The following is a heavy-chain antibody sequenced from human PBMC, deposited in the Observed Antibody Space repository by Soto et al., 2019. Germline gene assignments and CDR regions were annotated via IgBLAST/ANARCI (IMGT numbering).Heavy chain of an antibody. CDR1: GFTFGGSA. V-gene: IGHV3-73*01. D-gene: IGHD4-17*01. J-gene: IGHJ4*02. Sequence: LRLSCAASGFTFGGSAMQWVRQASGEGLEWLGRIGSRGNSYATAYAASVKDRFTISRDDSKNTAFLQMNNLKTEDTAVYYCSRDDADWLFNWGQGALVTVSS. CDR3: SRDDADWLFN. CDR2: IGSRGNSYAT.